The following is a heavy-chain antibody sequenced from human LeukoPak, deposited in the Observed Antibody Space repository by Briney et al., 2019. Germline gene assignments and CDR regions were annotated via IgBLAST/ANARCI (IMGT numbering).Heavy chain of an antibody. J-gene: IGHJ4*02. CDR1: GYPFTGHY. V-gene: IGHV1-2*02. CDR3: ARVLPDGFFPLEY. Sequence: ASVKVSCKGSGYPFTGHYLHWVRQAPGQGPEWMGWINPNSGGTDYAQKFQGRVTMTRDTSISTAYMELSILKSDDSAVYYCARVLPDGFFPLEYWGQGTLVTVSS. D-gene: IGHD3/OR15-3a*01. CDR2: INPNSGGT.